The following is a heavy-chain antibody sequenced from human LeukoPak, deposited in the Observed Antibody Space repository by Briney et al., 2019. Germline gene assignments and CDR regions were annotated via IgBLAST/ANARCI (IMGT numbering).Heavy chain of an antibody. CDR1: GGTITKNGYY. CDR3: ARFSPRAMGNYLDF. V-gene: IGHV4-39*07. Sequence: SEPLSLTCSVSGGTITKNGYYWGWIRQSPETGLEWIGSMHYSGSTYYNPSLKSRVILSLDKSANQFSLNLSSVTAADTAVYYCARFSPRAMGNYLDFWGQGALVTVSS. CDR2: MHYSGST. D-gene: IGHD7-27*01. J-gene: IGHJ4*02.